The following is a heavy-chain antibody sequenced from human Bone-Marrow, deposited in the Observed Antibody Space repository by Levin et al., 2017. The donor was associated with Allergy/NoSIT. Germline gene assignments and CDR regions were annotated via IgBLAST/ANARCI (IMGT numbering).Heavy chain of an antibody. V-gene: IGHV7-4-1*02. Sequence: GASVKVSCKASGYTFTSYAMNWVRQAPGQGLEWMGWINTNTGNPTYAQGFTGRFVFSLDTSVSTAYLQISSLKAEDTAVYYCARDPLPTIGYSSSWVPFDYWGQGTLVTVSS. CDR3: ARDPLPTIGYSSSWVPFDY. CDR1: GYTFTSYA. CDR2: INTNTGNP. J-gene: IGHJ4*02. D-gene: IGHD6-13*01.